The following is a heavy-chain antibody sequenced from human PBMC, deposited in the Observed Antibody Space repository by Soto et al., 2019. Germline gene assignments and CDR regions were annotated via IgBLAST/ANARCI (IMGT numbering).Heavy chain of an antibody. V-gene: IGHV3-15*01. J-gene: IGHJ3*02. Sequence: TGGSLRLSCAASGFTFSNAWMSWVRQAPGKGLEWVGRIKSKTDGGTTDYAAPVKGRFTISRDDSKYTLYLQMNSLKTEDTAVYYCTTFKLAPICSGGSCYSRAFDIWGQGTMVTVSS. D-gene: IGHD2-15*01. CDR3: TTFKLAPICSGGSCYSRAFDI. CDR1: GFTFSNAW. CDR2: IKSKTDGGTT.